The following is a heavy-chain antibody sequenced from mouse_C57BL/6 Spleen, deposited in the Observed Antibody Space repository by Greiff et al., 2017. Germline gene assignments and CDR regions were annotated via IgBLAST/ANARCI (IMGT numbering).Heavy chain of an antibody. J-gene: IGHJ2*01. D-gene: IGHD1-1*01. CDR2: IYPGDGDT. CDR1: GYAFSSSW. CDR3: ARWGYYGSSYGFDY. V-gene: IGHV1-82*01. Sequence: VQLQQSGPELVKPGASVKISCKASGYAFSSSWMNWVKQRPGKGLVWIGRIYPGDGDTNYNGKFKGKATLTADKSSSTAYMQISSLTSEDSAVYFCARWGYYGSSYGFDYWGQGTTLTVSS.